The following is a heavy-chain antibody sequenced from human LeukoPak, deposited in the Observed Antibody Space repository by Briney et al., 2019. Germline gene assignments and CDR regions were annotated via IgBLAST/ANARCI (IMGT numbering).Heavy chain of an antibody. CDR3: TTDPIAVAGTSFDI. V-gene: IGHV3-15*01. Sequence: GGSLRLSCAASGFTFSNAWMSWVRQAPGKGLEWVGRIKSITDGGTTDYAAPVKGRFTISRDDSKNTLYLQMNSLKTEDTAVYYCTTDPIAVAGTSFDIWGQGTMVTVSS. J-gene: IGHJ3*02. CDR1: GFTFSNAW. CDR2: IKSITDGGTT. D-gene: IGHD6-19*01.